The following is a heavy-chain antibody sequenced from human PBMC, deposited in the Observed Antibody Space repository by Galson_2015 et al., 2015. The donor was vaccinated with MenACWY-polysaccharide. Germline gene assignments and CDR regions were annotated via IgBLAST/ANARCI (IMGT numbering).Heavy chain of an antibody. D-gene: IGHD5-24*01. CDR1: GFTFSNFE. CDR3: ARNGTGDRGWLQLVYTPYYGLDV. J-gene: IGHJ6*02. CDR2: ISSDGSNK. V-gene: IGHV3-30-3*01. Sequence: SLRLSCAASGFTFSNFEMHWVRQAPGKGLEGVANISSDGSNKYYADSVKGRFTISRDNSKDTLYLQMNSLRLEDSAVYYCARNGTGDRGWLQLVYTPYYGLDVWGQGTTVTVSS.